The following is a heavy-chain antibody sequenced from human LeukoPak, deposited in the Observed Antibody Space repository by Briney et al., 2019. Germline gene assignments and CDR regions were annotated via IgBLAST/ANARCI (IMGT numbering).Heavy chain of an antibody. V-gene: IGHV1-18*01. D-gene: IGHD2/OR15-2a*01. J-gene: IGHJ5*02. CDR3: ARVLRPQVRFDP. CDR2: ISAYNGNT. CDR1: GYTFTSYG. Sequence: ASVKVSCKASGYTFTSYGISWVRQAPGQGLEWMGWISAYNGNTNYAQKLQGRVTMTTDTSTSSAYMELRSLRSDDTAVYYCARVLRPQVRFDPWGQGTLVTVSS.